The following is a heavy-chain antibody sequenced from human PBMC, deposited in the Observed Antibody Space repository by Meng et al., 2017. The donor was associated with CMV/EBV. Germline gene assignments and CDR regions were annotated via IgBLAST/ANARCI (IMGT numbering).Heavy chain of an antibody. CDR1: GGTFSSYT. D-gene: IGHD2-21*01. CDR3: ARDVPHPRLHLGEGTDV. J-gene: IGHJ6*02. CDR2: IIPILGIA. V-gene: IGHV1-69*04. Sequence: SVKVSCKASGGTFSSYTISWVRQAPGQGLEWMGRIIPILGIANYAQKFQGRVTITADKSTSTAYMELSSLRSEDTAVYYCARDVPHPRLHLGEGTDVWGQGTTVTVSS.